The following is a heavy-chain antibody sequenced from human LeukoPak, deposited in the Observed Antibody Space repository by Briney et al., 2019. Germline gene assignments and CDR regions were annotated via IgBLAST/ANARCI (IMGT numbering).Heavy chain of an antibody. CDR2: IKQDGSEK. CDR3: ARVKSAVAAPLVVAFQH. D-gene: IGHD6-19*01. Sequence: PGGSLRLSCAASGFTFSSYWMSWVRQAPGKGLEWVANIKQDGSEKYYVDSVKGRFTISGDNAKNSLYLQMNSLRAEDTAVYYCARVKSAVAAPLVVAFQHWGQGTLVTVSS. CDR1: GFTFSSYW. V-gene: IGHV3-7*02. J-gene: IGHJ1*01.